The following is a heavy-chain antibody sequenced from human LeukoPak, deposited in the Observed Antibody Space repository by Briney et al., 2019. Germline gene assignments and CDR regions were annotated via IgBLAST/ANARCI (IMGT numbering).Heavy chain of an antibody. Sequence: VASVKVSCKASGYTFTSYGISWVRQAPGQGLEVMGWISAYNGNSYYAQNLQGRVTMTTDTSTSTAYMELRSLRSDDTAVYYCAREAQQLVAIYFDYWGQGTLVTVSS. D-gene: IGHD1-1*01. CDR2: ISAYNGNS. CDR1: GYTFTSYG. CDR3: AREAQQLVAIYFDY. V-gene: IGHV1-18*01. J-gene: IGHJ4*02.